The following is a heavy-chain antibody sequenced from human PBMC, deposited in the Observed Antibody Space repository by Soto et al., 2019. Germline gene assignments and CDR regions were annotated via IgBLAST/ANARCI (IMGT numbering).Heavy chain of an antibody. CDR3: ARDLGGNDYIWGSYRFRVFGNTFDY. CDR1: GFTFSSYG. D-gene: IGHD3-16*02. J-gene: IGHJ4*02. CDR2: IWYDGSNK. V-gene: IGHV3-33*01. Sequence: QVQLVESGGGVVQPGRSLRLSCAASGFTFSSYGMHWVRQAPGKGLEWVAVIWYDGSNKYYADSVKGRFTISRDNSKNTLYRQMNSLRPDDTAVYYCARDLGGNDYIWGSYRFRVFGNTFDYWGQGTLVTVSS.